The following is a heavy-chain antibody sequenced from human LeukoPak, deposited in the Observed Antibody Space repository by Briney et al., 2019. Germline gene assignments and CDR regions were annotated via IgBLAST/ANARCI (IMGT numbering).Heavy chain of an antibody. CDR1: GFSFSTYS. V-gene: IGHV3-48*02. CDR2: ISDSSSLT. CDR3: AKVIRGGYGMDV. Sequence: KSGGSLRLSCEASGFSFSTYSMNWVRQAPGKGLEWVSYISDSSSLTYYADSVKGRFTISRDNAKNSLSLQLNSLRDEDTAVYFCAKVIRGGYGMDVWGQGTTVTVSS. D-gene: IGHD3-10*01. J-gene: IGHJ6*02.